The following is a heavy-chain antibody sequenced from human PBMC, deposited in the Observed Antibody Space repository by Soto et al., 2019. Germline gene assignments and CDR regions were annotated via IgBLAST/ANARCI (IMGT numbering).Heavy chain of an antibody. D-gene: IGHD3-10*01. V-gene: IGHV3-30*18. Sequence: GGSLRLSCAASGFTFSSYGMHWVRQAPGKGLEWVAVISYDGSNKYYADSVKGRFTISRDNSKNTLYLQMNSLRAEDTAVYYCAKGRDSGELCIDYWGQGTLVTVSS. J-gene: IGHJ4*02. CDR3: AKGRDSGELCIDY. CDR1: GFTFSSYG. CDR2: ISYDGSNK.